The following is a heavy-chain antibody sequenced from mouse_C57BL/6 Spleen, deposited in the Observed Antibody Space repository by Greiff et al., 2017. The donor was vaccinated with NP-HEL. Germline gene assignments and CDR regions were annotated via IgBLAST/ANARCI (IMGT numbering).Heavy chain of an antibody. CDR3: ARSNYYAMDY. Sequence: VQLQQSGPELVKPGASVKISCKASGYAFSRSWMNWVKQRPGKGLEWIGRIYPGDGDTNYNGKFKGKATLTADKSSSTAYMQLSSLTSEDSAVYFCARSNYYAMDYWGQGTSVTVSS. CDR2: IYPGDGDT. CDR1: GYAFSRSW. J-gene: IGHJ4*01. V-gene: IGHV1-82*01.